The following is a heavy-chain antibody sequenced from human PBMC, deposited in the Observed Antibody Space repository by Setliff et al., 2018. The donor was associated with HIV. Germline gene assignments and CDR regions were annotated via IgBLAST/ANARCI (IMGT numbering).Heavy chain of an antibody. CDR1: GFTNAW. Sequence: PGGSLRLSCAASGFTNAWMNWVRQAPGKGLEWVSYIGSSSSTIYYADSVKGRFTISRDNAENSLYLQMNSLRAEDTAVYYCARDGLEGDMAGRQRTYVFDYWGQGTLVTVSS. D-gene: IGHD2-15*01. V-gene: IGHV3-48*01. CDR3: ARDGLEGDMAGRQRTYVFDY. J-gene: IGHJ4*02. CDR2: IGSSSSTI.